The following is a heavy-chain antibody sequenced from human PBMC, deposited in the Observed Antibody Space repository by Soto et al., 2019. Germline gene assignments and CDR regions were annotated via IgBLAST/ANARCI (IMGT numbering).Heavy chain of an antibody. CDR1: GGSISSGGYY. J-gene: IGHJ6*02. D-gene: IGHD6-13*01. Sequence: SETLSLTCTVSGGSISSGGYYWSWSRQHPGKGLEWIGYIYYSGSTYYNPSLKSRVTISVDTSKNQFSLKLSSVTAADTAVYYCARERYSSSWYTSDSYYYYGMDVWGQGTTVTVSS. V-gene: IGHV4-31*03. CDR3: ARERYSSSWYTSDSYYYYGMDV. CDR2: IYYSGST.